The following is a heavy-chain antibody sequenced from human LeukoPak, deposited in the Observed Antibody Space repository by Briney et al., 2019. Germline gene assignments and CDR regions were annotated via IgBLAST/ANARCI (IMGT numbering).Heavy chain of an antibody. Sequence: GGSLRLSCAASGFTFSNYAMNWVRQAPGKGLEWVSIIGSRGGSTYYPDSVKGRFTISRDNPKNTVYLQMNSLRAEDTAIYYCATGGSLARFDYWGQGTLVTVSS. CDR3: ATGGSLARFDY. V-gene: IGHV3-23*01. CDR2: IGSRGGST. CDR1: GFTFSNYA. J-gene: IGHJ4*02. D-gene: IGHD6-13*01.